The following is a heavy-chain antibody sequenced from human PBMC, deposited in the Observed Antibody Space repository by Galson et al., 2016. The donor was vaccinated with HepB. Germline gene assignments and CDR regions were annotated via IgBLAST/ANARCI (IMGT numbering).Heavy chain of an antibody. CDR1: GFTFSTYG. V-gene: IGHV3-33*01. CDR3: ASEAPILAPTLDY. D-gene: IGHD5-12*01. J-gene: IGHJ4*02. CDR2: IWYDGSNK. Sequence: SLRLSCAASGFTFSTYGMHWVRQAPGKGLEWVAVIWYDGSNKYYADSVKGRFTISRDNSKNTLYLQMNSLRAEDTAVYYCASEAPILAPTLDYCGQGTLVIVSS.